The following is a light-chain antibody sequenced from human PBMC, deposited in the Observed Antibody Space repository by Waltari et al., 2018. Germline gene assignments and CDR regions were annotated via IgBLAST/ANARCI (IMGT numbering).Light chain of an antibody. CDR3: CSYAGSVI. V-gene: IGLV2-11*01. CDR1: SSDVGGYKY. Sequence: QSALTQPRSVSGSPGQSVTISCTGTSSDVGGYKYVSWYQQYPGKAPKLMIYDVIKRPSGVPNRFSGSKSGNTASLTISGLQAGDEADYYCCSYAGSVIFGGGTKLTVL. J-gene: IGLJ2*01. CDR2: DVI.